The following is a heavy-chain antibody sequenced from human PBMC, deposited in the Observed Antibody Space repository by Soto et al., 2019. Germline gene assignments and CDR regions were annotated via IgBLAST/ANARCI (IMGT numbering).Heavy chain of an antibody. D-gene: IGHD2-2*01. J-gene: IGHJ3*02. CDR2: IWYDGSNK. Sequence: QVQLVESGGGVVQPGRSLRLSCAASGFTFSSYGMHWVRQAPGKGLEWVAVIWYDGSNKYYADSVKGRFTISRDNSKNTLYLQMNSLRAEDTAVYYCAREGGYCSSTSCPPGAFDIRGQGTMVTVSS. CDR1: GFTFSSYG. CDR3: AREGGYCSSTSCPPGAFDI. V-gene: IGHV3-33*01.